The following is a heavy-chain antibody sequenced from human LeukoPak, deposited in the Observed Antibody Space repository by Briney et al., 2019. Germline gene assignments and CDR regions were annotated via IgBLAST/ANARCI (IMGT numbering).Heavy chain of an antibody. Sequence: PGGSLRLSCAASGFTFSSCAMHWVRQAPGKGLEWVAVISYDGSNKYYADSVKGRFTISRDNSKNTLYVQMNSLRAEDTAVYYCARDLNDVVVPDAIHDFDYWGQGTLVTVSS. CDR3: ARDLNDVVVPDAIHDFDY. V-gene: IGHV3-30-3*01. J-gene: IGHJ4*02. CDR1: GFTFSSCA. D-gene: IGHD2-2*01. CDR2: ISYDGSNK.